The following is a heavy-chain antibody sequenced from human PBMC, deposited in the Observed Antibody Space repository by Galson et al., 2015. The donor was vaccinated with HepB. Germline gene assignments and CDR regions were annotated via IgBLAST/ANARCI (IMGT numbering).Heavy chain of an antibody. CDR2: IWYDGSNK. D-gene: IGHD3-16*01. CDR3: ARGVPMISSRPGDY. J-gene: IGHJ4*02. Sequence: SLRLSCAASGFTFSSYGMHWVRQAPGKGLEWVAAIWYDGSNKYYADSVKGRFTISRYNSKNTLYLQMNSLRAEDTAVYYCARGVPMISSRPGDYWVQGTLVTVSS. V-gene: IGHV3-33*01. CDR1: GFTFSSYG.